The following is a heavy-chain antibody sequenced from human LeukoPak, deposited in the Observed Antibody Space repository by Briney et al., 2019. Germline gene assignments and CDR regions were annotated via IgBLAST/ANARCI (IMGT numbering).Heavy chain of an antibody. CDR2: IYHSGST. J-gene: IGHJ4*02. CDR1: GYSISSGYY. D-gene: IGHD3-3*01. V-gene: IGHV4-38-2*02. Sequence: SETLSLTRTVSGYSISSGYYWGWIRQPPGKGLEWIGSIYHSGSTYYNPSLKSRVTISVDTSKNQFSLKLSSVTAADTAVYYCAVNDFWIGYPFDYWGQGSLVTVSS. CDR3: AVNDFWIGYPFDY.